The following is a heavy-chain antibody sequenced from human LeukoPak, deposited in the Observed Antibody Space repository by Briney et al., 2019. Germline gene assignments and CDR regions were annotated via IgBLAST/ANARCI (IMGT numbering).Heavy chain of an antibody. V-gene: IGHV3-74*01. CDR1: GFTFSSYW. D-gene: IGHD2-15*01. Sequence: PGGSLRLSCAASGFTFSSYWMHWVRQAPGKGLVWVSRINSDGSSTSYADSVKGRFTISRDNAKNTLYLQMNSLRAEDTAVYYCARDLRHCSGGSCYTFDYWGQGTLVTVSS. CDR2: INSDGSST. CDR3: ARDLRHCSGGSCYTFDY. J-gene: IGHJ4*02.